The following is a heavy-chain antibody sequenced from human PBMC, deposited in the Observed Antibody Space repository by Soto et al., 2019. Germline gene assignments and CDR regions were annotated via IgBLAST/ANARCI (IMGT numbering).Heavy chain of an antibody. V-gene: IGHV4-31*03. J-gene: IGHJ4*02. CDR1: GGSIISGGYY. D-gene: IGHD5-12*01. CDR3: ARCVRGYSGYDPPDY. CDR2: IYYNGSP. Sequence: ASETLSLTCTVSGGSIISGGYYWSLIRQHPGKGLEWIGYIYYNGSPYYNPSLKSRVTISLDTSKNQFSMNLRSETAADTAVYYCARCVRGYSGYDPPDYWGQGTLVTVSS.